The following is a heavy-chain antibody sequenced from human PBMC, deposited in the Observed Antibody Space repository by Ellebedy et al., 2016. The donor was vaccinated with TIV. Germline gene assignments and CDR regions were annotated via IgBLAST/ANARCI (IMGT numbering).Heavy chain of an antibody. CDR3: ARYYDILTGYYVPDTFDI. CDR1: GYTFTSYG. J-gene: IGHJ3*02. D-gene: IGHD3-9*01. CDR2: INTNTGKP. Sequence: AASVKVSCKASGYTFTSYGISWVRQAPGQGLEWMGWINTNTGKPTYAQAFRGRFVFSLDTSVTTAYLQISSLKAEDTGVYYCARYYDILTGYYVPDTFDIWGQGTTVTVSS. V-gene: IGHV7-4-1*02.